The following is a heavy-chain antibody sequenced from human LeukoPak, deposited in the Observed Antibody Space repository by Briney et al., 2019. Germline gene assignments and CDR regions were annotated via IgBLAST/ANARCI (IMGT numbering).Heavy chain of an antibody. V-gene: IGHV4-59*01. D-gene: IGHD6-13*01. Sequence: SETLSLTCTVSGGSISSYYWSWIRQPPGKGLEWIGYIYYSGSTNYNPSLKSRVTISVDTSKNQFSLKLSSVTAADTAVYYCARDRSFRYSSSWADAFDIWGQGTMVTVSS. CDR3: ARDRSFRYSSSWADAFDI. J-gene: IGHJ3*02. CDR2: IYYSGST. CDR1: GGSISSYY.